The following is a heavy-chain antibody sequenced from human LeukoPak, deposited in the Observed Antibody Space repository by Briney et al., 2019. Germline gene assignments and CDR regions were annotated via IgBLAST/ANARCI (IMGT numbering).Heavy chain of an antibody. Sequence: PGGSLRLSCAASGFTFSSYAMSWVRQAPGKGLEWVSAISGSGGSTYYADSVKGRFTISRDNSKNTLYLQMNSLRAEDTAVYYCAKDNDFWSGYYPYYYYGMDVWGQGTTVTVSS. D-gene: IGHD3-3*01. CDR1: GFTFSSYA. CDR3: AKDNDFWSGYYPYYYYGMDV. CDR2: ISGSGGST. V-gene: IGHV3-23*01. J-gene: IGHJ6*02.